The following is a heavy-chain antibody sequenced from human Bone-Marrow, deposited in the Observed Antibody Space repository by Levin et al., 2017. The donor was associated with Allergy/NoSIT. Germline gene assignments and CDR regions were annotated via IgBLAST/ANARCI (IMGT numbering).Heavy chain of an antibody. V-gene: IGHV3-30*18. J-gene: IGHJ6*02. CDR2: ISSDATYK. D-gene: IGHD2-2*01. Sequence: GGSLRLSCAASGISFSNHGMHWVRQAPGKGLEWVAVISSDATYKDYADSVKGRFTVSRDNSGNTLYLQMNSLRPEDTAVYYCAKDLPPESCSTSNCYQTAFYYGMDVWGQGTTVTVSS. CDR1: GISFSNHG. CDR3: AKDLPPESCSTSNCYQTAFYYGMDV.